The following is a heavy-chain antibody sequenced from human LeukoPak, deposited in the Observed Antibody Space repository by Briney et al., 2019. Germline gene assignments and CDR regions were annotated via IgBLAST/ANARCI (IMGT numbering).Heavy chain of an antibody. D-gene: IGHD5-18*01. J-gene: IGHJ3*02. CDR2: INHSGST. Sequence: PSETLSLTCAVYGGSFSGYYWSWIRQPPGKGLEWIGEINHSGSTNYNPSLKSRVTISVDTSKNQFSLKLSSVTAADTAVYYCARDFYSNGVNDGFDIWGQGTMVTVSS. CDR1: GGSFSGYY. CDR3: ARDFYSNGVNDGFDI. V-gene: IGHV4-34*01.